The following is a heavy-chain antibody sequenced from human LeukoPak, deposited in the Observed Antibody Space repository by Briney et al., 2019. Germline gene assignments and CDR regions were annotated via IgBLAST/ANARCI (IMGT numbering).Heavy chain of an antibody. V-gene: IGHV4-34*01. CDR3: ARGRGYVWGSYRPNYFDY. D-gene: IGHD3-16*02. CDR1: GGSFGGYY. CDR2: INHSGST. Sequence: PSETLSLTCAVYGGSFGGYYWSWIRQPPGKGLEWIGEINHSGSTNYNPSLKSRVTISVDTSKNQFSLKLSSVTAADTAVYYCARGRGYVWGSYRPNYFDYWGQGTLVTVSS. J-gene: IGHJ4*02.